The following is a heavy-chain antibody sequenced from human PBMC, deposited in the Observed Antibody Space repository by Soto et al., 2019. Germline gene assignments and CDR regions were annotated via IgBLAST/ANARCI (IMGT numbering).Heavy chain of an antibody. CDR1: GFTFSDYY. D-gene: IGHD2-15*01. CDR2: ISSSASTI. Sequence: GGSLRLSCAASGFTFSDYYVSWIRQDPGKGLEWVSYISSSASTIYYADSVKGRFTMSRDNSKNTLNPQINSLRAEDTAMYYCAKDRDDIGMVDVFDIWGQGTMVTVSS. J-gene: IGHJ3*02. V-gene: IGHV3-11*01. CDR3: AKDRDDIGMVDVFDI.